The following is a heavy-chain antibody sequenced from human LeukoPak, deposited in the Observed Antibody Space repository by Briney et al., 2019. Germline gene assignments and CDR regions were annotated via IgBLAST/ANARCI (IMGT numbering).Heavy chain of an antibody. V-gene: IGHV4-39*01. CDR3: AVTAMVRAVAWFDP. J-gene: IGHJ5*02. CDR2: ISYSANT. CDR1: GGSISSSSYY. D-gene: IGHD3-10*01. Sequence: QSSETLSLTCTVSGGSISSSSYYWGWIRQPPGKGLEWIGSISYSANTYYNPSLKSQVTISVDTSKNQFSLILSSMTAADTAVYYCAVTAMVRAVAWFDPWGQGTLVTVSS.